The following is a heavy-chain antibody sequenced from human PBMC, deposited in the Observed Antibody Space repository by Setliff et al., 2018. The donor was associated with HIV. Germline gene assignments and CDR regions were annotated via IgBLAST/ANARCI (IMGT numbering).Heavy chain of an antibody. V-gene: IGHV4-61*02. CDR3: ARGGPDYYDYPYFDS. J-gene: IGHJ4*02. CDR2: LHLSGDT. Sequence: SETLSLTCTVSGDSINSGTYYWSWIRQPAGKGLEWIGRLHLSGDTNYNPSLKSRVTMSIDKSKNKFSLKLNSLIAADTAVYFCARGGPDYYDYPYFDSWGQGTLVTVSS. CDR1: GDSINSGTYY. D-gene: IGHD3-22*01.